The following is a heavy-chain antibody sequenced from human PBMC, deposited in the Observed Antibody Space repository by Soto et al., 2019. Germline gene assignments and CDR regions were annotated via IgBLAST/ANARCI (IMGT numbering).Heavy chain of an antibody. CDR3: ARDRLSIFGSGIHAFDV. V-gene: IGHV3-23*01. CDR2: ISGSGGST. CDR1: GFTLSSYA. D-gene: IGHD3-3*01. Sequence: GSLRLSCAPSGFTLSSYAMSWVRQAPGKGLEWVSAISGSGGSTYYADSVKGRFTISRDNSRNMLYVHMNRLRSADTALYYCARDRLSIFGSGIHAFDVWGQGTLVTVSS. J-gene: IGHJ3*01.